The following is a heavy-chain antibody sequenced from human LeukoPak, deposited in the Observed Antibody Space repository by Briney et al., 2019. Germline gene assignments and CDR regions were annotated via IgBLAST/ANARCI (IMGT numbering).Heavy chain of an antibody. CDR2: VSWNSGTI. V-gene: IGHV3-9*01. J-gene: IGHJ4*02. D-gene: IGHD6-13*01. CDR1: GFTFDDYA. Sequence: PGGSPRLSCAASGFTFDDYAMHWVRQVPGKGLEWVSGVSWNSGTIGYADSVKGRFIISRDNAKNSLYLQMNSLRAEDTALYYCAKGTHSSSWFYFDYWGQGILVTVSS. CDR3: AKGTHSSSWFYFDY.